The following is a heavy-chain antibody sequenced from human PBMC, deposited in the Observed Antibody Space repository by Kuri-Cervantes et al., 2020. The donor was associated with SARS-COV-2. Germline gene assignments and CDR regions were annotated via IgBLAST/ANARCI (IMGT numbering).Heavy chain of an antibody. D-gene: IGHD2/OR15-2a*01. CDR1: GLSFSNAW. J-gene: IGHJ4*02. Sequence: GGSLRLSCTASGLSFSNAWMNWVRQAPGKGLEWVGRIKSKSDGGTTDYAAPMKGRFTISRDSSKNTLFLQMNSLSAEDTALYYCAKDYSSMPTTEIPIDYWGQGTLVTVDS. CDR3: AKDYSSMPTTEIPIDY. CDR2: IKSKSDGGTT. V-gene: IGHV3-15*07.